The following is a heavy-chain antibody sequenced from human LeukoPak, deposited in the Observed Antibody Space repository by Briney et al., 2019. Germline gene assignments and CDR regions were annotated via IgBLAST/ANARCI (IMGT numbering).Heavy chain of an antibody. J-gene: IGHJ6*02. CDR1: GGSISSYY. V-gene: IGHV4-59*01. CDR3: ARVDYYYYGMDV. Sequence: SETLSLTCTVSGGSISSYYWSWIRQPPGKGLEWIGYIYYSGSTNYNPSLKSRVTISVDTSKNQFSLKLSSVTAADTAVYYCARVDYYYYGMDVWGQGTTVTVPS. CDR2: IYYSGST.